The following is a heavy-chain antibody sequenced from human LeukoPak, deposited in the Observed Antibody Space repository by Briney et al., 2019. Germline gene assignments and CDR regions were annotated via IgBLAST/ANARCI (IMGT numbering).Heavy chain of an antibody. CDR2: INHSGST. J-gene: IGHJ4*02. Sequence: SGTLSLTCAVYGGSFSGYYWSWIRQPPGKGLEWIGEINHSGSTNYNPSLKSRVTISVDTSKNQFSLKLSSMTAADTAVYYCARAAIAAAGTTRNFDYWAREPWSPSPQ. CDR3: ARAAIAAAGTTRNFDY. CDR1: GGSFSGYY. D-gene: IGHD6-13*01. V-gene: IGHV4-34*01.